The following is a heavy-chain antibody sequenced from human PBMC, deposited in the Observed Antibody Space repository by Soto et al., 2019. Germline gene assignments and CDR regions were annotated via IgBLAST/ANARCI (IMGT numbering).Heavy chain of an antibody. CDR3: AKSAHRYCSGGSCYKVMDV. Sequence: PGGSLRLSCAASGFTFSSYGMHWVRQAPGKGLEWVAVISYDGSNKYYADSVKGRFTISRDNSKNTLYLQMNSLRAEDTAVYYCAKSAHRYCSGGSCYKVMDVWGQGTTVTVSS. J-gene: IGHJ6*02. CDR2: ISYDGSNK. V-gene: IGHV3-30*18. D-gene: IGHD2-15*01. CDR1: GFTFSSYG.